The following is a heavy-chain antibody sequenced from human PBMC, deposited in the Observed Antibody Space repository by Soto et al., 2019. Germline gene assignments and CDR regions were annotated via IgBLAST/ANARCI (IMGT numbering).Heavy chain of an antibody. CDR1: GGSISSGGYY. Sequence: SETLSLTCTVSGGSISSGGYYWSWIRQHPGKGLEWIGYIYYSGSTYYNPSLKSRVTISVDTSKNQFSLKLSSVTAADTAVYYCARGDWHIDYYDSSGYYRMNYFEYWGQGTLVTVSS. V-gene: IGHV4-31*03. CDR3: ARGDWHIDYYDSSGYYRMNYFEY. D-gene: IGHD3-22*01. CDR2: IYYSGST. J-gene: IGHJ4*02.